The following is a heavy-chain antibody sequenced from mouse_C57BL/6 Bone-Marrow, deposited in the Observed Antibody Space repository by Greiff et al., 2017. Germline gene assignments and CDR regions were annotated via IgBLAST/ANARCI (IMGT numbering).Heavy chain of an antibody. V-gene: IGHV5-17*01. D-gene: IGHD1-1*01. CDR1: GFTFSDYG. CDR3: ANYYGSSYEGFAY. J-gene: IGHJ3*01. Sequence: EVKLMESGGGLVKPGGSLKLSCAASGFTFSDYGMHWVRQAPEKGLEWVAYISSGSSTIYYADTVKGRFTISRDNAKNTLFLQMTSLRSEDTAMYYCANYYGSSYEGFAYWGQGTLVTVSA. CDR2: ISSGSSTI.